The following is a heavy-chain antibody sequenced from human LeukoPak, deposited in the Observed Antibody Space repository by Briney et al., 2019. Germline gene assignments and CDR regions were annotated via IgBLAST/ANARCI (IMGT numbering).Heavy chain of an antibody. D-gene: IGHD3-22*01. V-gene: IGHV4-39*07. J-gene: IGHJ5*02. Sequence: PSETLSLTCTVSGGSISSSSYYWGWIRQPPGKGLEWIGSIYYSGSTYYNPSLKSRVTISVDTSKNQFSLKLSSVTAADTAVYYCARDHDYYDSRGRKGPLGQGTLVTVSS. CDR2: IYYSGST. CDR3: ARDHDYYDSRGRKGP. CDR1: GGSISSSSYY.